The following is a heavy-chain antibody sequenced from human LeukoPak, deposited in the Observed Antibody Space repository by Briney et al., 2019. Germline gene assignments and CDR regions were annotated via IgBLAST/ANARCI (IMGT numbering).Heavy chain of an antibody. V-gene: IGHV3-9*01. D-gene: IGHD3-22*01. CDR3: AKDMAEEGYWFDY. Sequence: GGSLRLSCAASGFTFDDYAMPWVRQAPGKGLEWVSGISWNSGSIGYADSVKGRFTISRDNAKNSLYLQMNSLRAEDTALYYCAKDMAEEGYWFDYWGQGTLVTVSS. CDR1: GFTFDDYA. J-gene: IGHJ4*02. CDR2: ISWNSGSI.